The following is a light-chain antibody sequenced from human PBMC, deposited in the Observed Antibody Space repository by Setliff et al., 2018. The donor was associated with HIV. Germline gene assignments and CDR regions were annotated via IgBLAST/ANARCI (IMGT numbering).Light chain of an antibody. J-gene: IGLJ1*01. CDR2: EVT. CDR1: SSDVGGYNY. CDR3: SSYTSTYTLYV. Sequence: SALTQPASVSGSPGQSITISCTGTSSDVGGYNYVSWYQHHPGKAPKLMIYEVTNRPSGVSTRFSGSKSGNTAPLTISGLQAEDDANYYCSSYTSTYTLYVFGTGTKVTVL. V-gene: IGLV2-14*01.